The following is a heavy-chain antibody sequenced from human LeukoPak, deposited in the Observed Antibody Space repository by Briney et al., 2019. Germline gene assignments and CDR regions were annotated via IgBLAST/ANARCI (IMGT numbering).Heavy chain of an antibody. J-gene: IGHJ4*02. Sequence: PGGSLRLSCAASRFTFSTYGMSWVRQAPGKWLEWVSSITGGGGSTYYADSVKGRFTISRDNSKNTLYLQMNSLRAEDTAVYYCAKSSYYDSSGYYREYYFDYWGQGTLVTVSS. CDR2: ITGGGGST. V-gene: IGHV3-23*01. CDR3: AKSSYYDSSGYYREYYFDY. D-gene: IGHD3-22*01. CDR1: RFTFSTYG.